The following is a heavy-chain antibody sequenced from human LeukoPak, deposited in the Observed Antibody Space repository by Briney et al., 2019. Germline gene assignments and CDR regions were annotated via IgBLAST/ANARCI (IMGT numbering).Heavy chain of an antibody. CDR1: GGSISSSSYY. D-gene: IGHD6-25*01. V-gene: IGHV4-39*07. J-gene: IGHJ4*02. CDR3: ARERPPPDY. CDR2: IYYTGNT. Sequence: SETLSLTCTVSGGSISSSSYYWGWIRQPPGKGLEWIGSIYYTGNTYYNPSLKSRVTMSVDTSKNQFSLKLSSVTAADTAVYYCARERPPPDYWGQGTLVTVSS.